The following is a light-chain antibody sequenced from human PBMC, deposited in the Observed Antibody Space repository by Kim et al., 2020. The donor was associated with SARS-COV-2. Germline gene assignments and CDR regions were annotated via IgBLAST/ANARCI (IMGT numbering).Light chain of an antibody. CDR2: QDS. CDR3: QAWDSSTVV. V-gene: IGLV3-1*01. CDR1: KLGDKY. Sequence: SVSPGQTASRTCSGDKLGDKYACWYQQKPGQSPVLVIYQDSKRPSGIPERFSGSNSGNTATLTISGTQAMDEADYYCQAWDSSTVVFGGGTQLTVL. J-gene: IGLJ2*01.